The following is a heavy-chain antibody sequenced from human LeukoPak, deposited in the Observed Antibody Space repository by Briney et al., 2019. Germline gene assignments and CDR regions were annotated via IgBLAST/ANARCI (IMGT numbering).Heavy chain of an antibody. CDR3: ARARTVWMGTNGAFDI. Sequence: KASETLSLTCTVSGGSISSYYWSWIRQPPGKGLEWIGYIYYSGSTNYNPSLKSRVTISVDTSKNQFSLKLSSVTAADTAVYYCARARTVWMGTNGAFDIWGQGTMVTVSS. V-gene: IGHV4-59*01. CDR1: GGSISSYY. J-gene: IGHJ3*02. CDR2: IYYSGST. D-gene: IGHD2-8*01.